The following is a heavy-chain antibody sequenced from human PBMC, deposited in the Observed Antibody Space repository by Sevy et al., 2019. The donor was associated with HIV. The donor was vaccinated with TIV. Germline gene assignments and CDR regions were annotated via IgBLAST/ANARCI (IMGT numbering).Heavy chain of an antibody. J-gene: IGHJ6*02. CDR3: ARSIDGSESYYTAYYYGMDV. CDR1: GFTFSSYA. Sequence: GGSLRLSCAASGFTFSSYAMHWVRQAPGKGLEWVAVISYDGSNKHYADSMKGRLTISRDNSKNTLYLQMNSLSAEDTALYYCARSIDGSESYYTAYYYGMDVWGQGTTVTVSS. D-gene: IGHD3-10*01. CDR2: ISYDGSNK. V-gene: IGHV3-30*04.